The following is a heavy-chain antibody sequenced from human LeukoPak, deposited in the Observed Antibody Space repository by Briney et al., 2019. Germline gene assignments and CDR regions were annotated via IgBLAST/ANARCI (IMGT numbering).Heavy chain of an antibody. CDR2: IYSSGST. Sequence: SETLSLTCTVSGGSISSGSYYWSWIRQPAGKGLEWIGRIYSSGSTNYNPSLKSRVTISLDTSKNQFSLKLSSVTAADTAVYYCARLTGYDWESSYDYWGQGTLVTVSS. J-gene: IGHJ4*02. CDR1: GGSISSGSYY. CDR3: ARLTGYDWESSYDY. V-gene: IGHV4-61*02. D-gene: IGHD5-12*01.